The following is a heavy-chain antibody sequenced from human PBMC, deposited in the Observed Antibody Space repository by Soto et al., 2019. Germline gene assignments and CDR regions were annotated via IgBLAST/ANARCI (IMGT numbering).Heavy chain of an antibody. D-gene: IGHD4-4*01. Sequence: GGSLRLSCADSGFTFSSYAMHWVRQAPGKGLEWVAVISYDGSNKYYADSVKGLFTISRDNSKNTLYLQMNSLRAEDTAVYYCARGPDYSNYLFYNYGMHVWGQGTTVTVSS. CDR3: ARGPDYSNYLFYNYGMHV. J-gene: IGHJ6*02. V-gene: IGHV3-30-3*01. CDR1: GFTFSSYA. CDR2: ISYDGSNK.